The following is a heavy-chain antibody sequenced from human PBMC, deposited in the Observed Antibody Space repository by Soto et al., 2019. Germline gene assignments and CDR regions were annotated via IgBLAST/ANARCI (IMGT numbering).Heavy chain of an antibody. J-gene: IGHJ4*02. V-gene: IGHV1-18*01. CDR1: GYTFINYH. Sequence: QVQLVQSGGEVKKPGASVTVSCKASGYTFINYHITWVRQAPGQGLDWMAWINTYNGMTDYAQRFQGRVTMTRDTSTCTAYMELRNLGSDDTAVYFCAKSPRGDMATDWGQGTLVTVSS. CDR3: AKSPRGDMATD. D-gene: IGHD5-12*01. CDR2: INTYNGMT.